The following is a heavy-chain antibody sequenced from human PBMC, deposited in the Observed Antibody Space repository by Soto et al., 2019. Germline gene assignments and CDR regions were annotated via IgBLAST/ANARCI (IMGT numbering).Heavy chain of an antibody. V-gene: IGHV1-69*01. J-gene: IGHJ5*02. CDR1: GGTFSNYA. D-gene: IGHD3-3*01. CDR3: ARQVQVHSPVFAP. CDR2: IAPMFGKA. Sequence: QVQLVQSGAEVKRPGSSVKVACKASGGTFSNYAINWVRQAPGHGLEWMGDIAPMFGKANYAQKFQGKVTITADESTSTVYMELSGLTSAETALYYCARQVQVHSPVFAPWSQGTMVTVSS.